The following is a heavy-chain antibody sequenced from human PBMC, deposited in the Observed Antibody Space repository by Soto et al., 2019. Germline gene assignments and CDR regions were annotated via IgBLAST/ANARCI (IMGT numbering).Heavy chain of an antibody. CDR3: ARAPKAGLHMNNWLDP. CDR1: GGSISSYY. CDR2: IYYSRST. Sequence: SETLSLTCTVSGGSISSYYWSWIRQPPGKGLEWIGYIYYSRSTNYNPSLKSRVTISVDTSKNQFSLKLSSVTAADTAVYYCARAPKAGLHMNNWLDPWGQGTLVTVYS. D-gene: IGHD6-13*01. J-gene: IGHJ5*02. V-gene: IGHV4-59*01.